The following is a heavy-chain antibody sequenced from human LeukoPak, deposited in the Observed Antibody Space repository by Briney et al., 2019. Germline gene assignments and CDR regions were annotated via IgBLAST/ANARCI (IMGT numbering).Heavy chain of an antibody. Sequence: GGSLRLSCAASGFTFDDYAMHWVRQAPGKGLEWVSGISWNSGSIGYADSVKGRFTISRGNAKNSLYLQMNSLRAEDTALYYCAKELPTYYGMDVWGQGTTVTVSS. D-gene: IGHD2-15*01. CDR2: ISWNSGSI. CDR1: GFTFDDYA. V-gene: IGHV3-9*01. J-gene: IGHJ6*02. CDR3: AKELPTYYGMDV.